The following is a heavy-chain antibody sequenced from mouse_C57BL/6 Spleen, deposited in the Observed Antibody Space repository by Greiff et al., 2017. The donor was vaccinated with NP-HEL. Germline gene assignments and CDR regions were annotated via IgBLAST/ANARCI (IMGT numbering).Heavy chain of an antibody. CDR1: GYTFTSYW. CDR2: IDPSDSYT. Sequence: QVQLKQPGAELVKPGASVKLSCKASGYTFTSYWMQWVKQRPGQGLEWIGEIDPSDSYTNYNQKFKGKATLTVDTSSSTAYMQLSSLTSEDSAVYYCVYGSSPWFAYWGQGTLVTVSA. D-gene: IGHD1-1*01. J-gene: IGHJ3*01. CDR3: VYGSSPWFAY. V-gene: IGHV1-50*01.